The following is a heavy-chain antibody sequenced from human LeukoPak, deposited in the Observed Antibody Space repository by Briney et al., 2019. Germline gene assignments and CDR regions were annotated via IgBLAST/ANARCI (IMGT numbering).Heavy chain of an antibody. CDR1: GSSFTSYW. CDR3: AFAYGDNWDY. Sequence: GESLQISCQGSGSSFTSYWIGWVRQLPGKGLEWMGIIYPGDSDTRYSPSFQGQVTISADKSISTAYLQWSSLKASDTAMYYCAFAYGDNWDYWGQGTLVTVSS. D-gene: IGHD4-17*01. J-gene: IGHJ4*02. V-gene: IGHV5-51*01. CDR2: IYPGDSDT.